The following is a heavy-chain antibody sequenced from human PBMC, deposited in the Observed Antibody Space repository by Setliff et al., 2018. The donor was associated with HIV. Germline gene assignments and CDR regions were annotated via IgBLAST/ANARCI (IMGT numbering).Heavy chain of an antibody. D-gene: IGHD1-26*01. CDR1: GGSISTYY. Sequence: SETLSLTCTVSGGSISTYYWSWIRQPPGKGLEWIGFGHHSGHTRQNPSLASRVTISVDMSKNQFSLKLNSLSAADTAVYYCARWESAQKAFNPWGHGTMVTVSS. V-gene: IGHV4-4*09. CDR2: GHHSGHT. CDR3: ARWESAQKAFNP. J-gene: IGHJ3*01.